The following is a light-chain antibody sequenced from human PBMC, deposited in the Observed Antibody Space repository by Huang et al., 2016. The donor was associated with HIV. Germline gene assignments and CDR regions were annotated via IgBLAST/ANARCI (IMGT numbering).Light chain of an antibody. CDR1: QRVSNS. Sequence: EIVLTQSPAILSLSTGESATFSCRASQRVSNSVAWYQQKPGQAPRLLFYDASNMATGIPARFSGSGSGTDFTLTISGLEPEDSAIYYCQRRNSWAFGQGTKVEIK. CDR3: QRRNSWA. CDR2: DAS. J-gene: IGKJ1*01. V-gene: IGKV3-11*01.